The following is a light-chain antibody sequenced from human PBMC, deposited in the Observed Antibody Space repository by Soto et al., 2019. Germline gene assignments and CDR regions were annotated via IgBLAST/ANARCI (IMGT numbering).Light chain of an antibody. CDR3: SSYSAYTTLWV. CDR2: EVS. CDR1: SSDVGAYKY. J-gene: IGLJ3*02. Sequence: QSALTQSASVSGSPGQSITISCTGTSSDVGAYKYVSWYQQLPGKAPKLMIYEVSNRPSGVSSRFSGSKSGNTASLTISGLQAEDEADYYCSSYSAYTTLWVFGGGTKLTVL. V-gene: IGLV2-14*01.